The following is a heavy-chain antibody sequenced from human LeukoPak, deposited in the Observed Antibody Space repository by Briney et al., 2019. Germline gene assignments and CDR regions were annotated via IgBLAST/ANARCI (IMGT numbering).Heavy chain of an antibody. V-gene: IGHV3-7*01. CDR2: IKQDGSEK. CDR3: ARGRSAMVRWYQGLLD. Sequence: GGSLRLSCAASGFTFSSYSMNWVRQAPGKGLEWVANIKQDGSEKYYVDSVKGRFTISRDNAKNSLYLQMNSLRAEDTAVYYCARGRSAMVRWYQGLLDWGQGTLVTVSS. D-gene: IGHD4-23*01. CDR1: GFTFSSYS. J-gene: IGHJ4*02.